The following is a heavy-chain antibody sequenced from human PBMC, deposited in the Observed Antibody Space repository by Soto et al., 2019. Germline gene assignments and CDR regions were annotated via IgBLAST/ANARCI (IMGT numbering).Heavy chain of an antibody. J-gene: IGHJ5*02. CDR2: IYYTGSA. CDR1: GGSISSGDYY. V-gene: IGHV4-31*03. CDR3: ERDFHSALTNTWFVP. Sequence: SETLSLTCIVSGGSISSGDYYWSWLRQHPQKGLEWIGYIYYTGSAYYNPSLKSRVTISVETSKNQFSLRVNSVTAADTAVYFWERDFHSALTNTWFVPLRQATLVTVS. D-gene: IGHD1-1*01.